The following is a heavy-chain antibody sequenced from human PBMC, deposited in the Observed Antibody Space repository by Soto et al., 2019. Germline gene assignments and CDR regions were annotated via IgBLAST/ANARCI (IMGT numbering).Heavy chain of an antibody. V-gene: IGHV3-33*01. CDR1: GFTFSSYG. CDR2: IWYDGSNK. CDR3: ARDQAIFGVVIHYYYYGMDV. Sequence: PGGSLRLSCAASGFTFSSYGMHWVRQAPGKGLEWVAVIWYDGSNKYYADSVKGRFTISRDNSKNTLYLQMNSLRAEDTAVYYCARDQAIFGVVIHYYYYGMDVWGQGTTVTVS. J-gene: IGHJ6*02. D-gene: IGHD3-3*01.